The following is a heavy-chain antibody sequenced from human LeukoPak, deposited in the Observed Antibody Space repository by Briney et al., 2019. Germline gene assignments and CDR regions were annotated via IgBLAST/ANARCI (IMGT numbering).Heavy chain of an antibody. J-gene: IGHJ4*02. CDR3: ATLPYSSSWYEYYFDY. V-gene: IGHV1-24*01. D-gene: IGHD6-13*01. CDR1: GHTLTALS. Sequence: ASVKVSCKVSGHTLTALSMHWVRQAPGKGLEWMGGFDPVDGETIYAQKFQGRVTMTEDTSTDTAYMELSSLRSEDTAVYYCATLPYSSSWYEYYFDYWGQGTLVTVSS. CDR2: FDPVDGET.